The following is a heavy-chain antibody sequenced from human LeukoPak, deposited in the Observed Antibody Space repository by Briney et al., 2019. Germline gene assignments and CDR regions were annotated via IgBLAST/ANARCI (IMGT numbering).Heavy chain of an antibody. D-gene: IGHD6-19*01. V-gene: IGHV3-7*01. CDR3: ARGGSGWYPARIGFDY. Sequence: GGSLRLSCAASGFTFSSYWMSWVRQTPGRGLEWVATIKEDGSEKYYVDSVKGRFTISRDNAKNSLYLQMNSLRAEDTAVYYCARGGSGWYPARIGFDYWGQGTLVTVSS. J-gene: IGHJ4*02. CDR2: IKEDGSEK. CDR1: GFTFSSYW.